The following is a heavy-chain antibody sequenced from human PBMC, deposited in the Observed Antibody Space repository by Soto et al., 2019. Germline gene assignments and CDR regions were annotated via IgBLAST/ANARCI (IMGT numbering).Heavy chain of an antibody. J-gene: IGHJ4*02. D-gene: IGHD3-3*01. CDR2: IYYSGST. CDR3: ARYRRMHYDFWSGSSQPFDY. Sequence: SETLSLTCTVSGGSISRYYWSWIRQPRGKGLEWIGYIYYSGSTNYNPSLKSRVTISVDTSKNQFSLKLSSVTAADTAVYYCARYRRMHYDFWSGSSQPFDYWGQGTLVTVSS. V-gene: IGHV4-59*01. CDR1: GGSISRYY.